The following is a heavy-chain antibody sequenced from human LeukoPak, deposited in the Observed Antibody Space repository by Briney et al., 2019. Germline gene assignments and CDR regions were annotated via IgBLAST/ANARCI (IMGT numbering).Heavy chain of an antibody. J-gene: IGHJ4*02. V-gene: IGHV4-59*01. CDR2: IYYSGST. D-gene: IGHD3-16*01. Sequence: SXTLSLTCTVSGGSISSYYWSWVRQPPGKGLEWIGYIYYSGSTNYNPSLKSRVTISVDTSKNQFSLKLSSVTAADTAVYYCARGNVWPGLDYWGQGTLVTVSS. CDR3: ARGNVWPGLDY. CDR1: GGSISSYY.